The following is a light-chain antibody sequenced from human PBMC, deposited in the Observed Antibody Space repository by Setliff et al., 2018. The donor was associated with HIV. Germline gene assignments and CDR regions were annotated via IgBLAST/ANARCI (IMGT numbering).Light chain of an antibody. CDR1: SSDVGGYSY. J-gene: IGLJ1*01. V-gene: IGLV2-14*01. Sequence: LTQPASVSGSPGQSITISCTGTSSDVGGYSYVSWYQQHPGKAPKLIIYEVRNRPSGVSNRFSGSKSGNTASLTISGLQAEDEADYYCSSYASSNTLPFGTGTKGTVL. CDR2: EVR. CDR3: SSYASSNTLP.